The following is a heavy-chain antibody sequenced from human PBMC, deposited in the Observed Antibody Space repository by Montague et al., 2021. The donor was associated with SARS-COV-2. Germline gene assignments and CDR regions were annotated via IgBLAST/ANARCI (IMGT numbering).Heavy chain of an antibody. Sequence: SETLSLTCAVSGDSISTDNWCSLVRLPPGKGLEWVGVIYHTGSTNYKPPLKSRVSMLVDKSWNQFSLRLTSVTAADTAIYYCARKGSGSSDFAYWGQGTLVTVSS. V-gene: IGHV4-4*02. CDR3: ARKGSGSSDFAY. CDR1: GDSISTDNW. J-gene: IGHJ4*02. D-gene: IGHD1-26*01. CDR2: IYHTGST.